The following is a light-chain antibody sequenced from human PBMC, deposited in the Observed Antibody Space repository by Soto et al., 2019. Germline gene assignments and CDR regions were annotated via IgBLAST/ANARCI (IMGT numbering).Light chain of an antibody. J-gene: IGKJ3*01. CDR2: WAS. CDR1: QNVLYSSNNKNY. Sequence: DIVMNQSPDSLAVSLGERATINCKSSQNVLYSSNNKNYLAWYQQKPGQPPKLLIYWASTRESGVPDRFSGSGSGTDFTLTISSLRAEDVAVYYCQQYYSTPAFGPGTKVDIK. CDR3: QQYYSTPA. V-gene: IGKV4-1*01.